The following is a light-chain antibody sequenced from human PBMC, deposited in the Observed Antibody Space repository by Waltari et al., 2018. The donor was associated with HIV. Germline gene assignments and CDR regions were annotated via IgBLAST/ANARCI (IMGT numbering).Light chain of an antibody. CDR2: EVS. J-gene: IGLJ2*01. CDR1: SSDVGGYNY. Sequence: QSALTQPASVSGSPGQSITISCTGTSSDVGGYNYVSWYQPHPCKAPKLMIYEVSNRPSGVSNRFSGSKSGNTASLTISGLQAEDEADYYCSSYTSSSTLVFGGGTKLTVL. CDR3: SSYTSSSTLV. V-gene: IGLV2-14*01.